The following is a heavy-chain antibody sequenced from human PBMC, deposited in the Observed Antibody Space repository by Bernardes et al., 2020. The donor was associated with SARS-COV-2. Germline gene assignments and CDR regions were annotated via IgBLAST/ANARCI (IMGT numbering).Heavy chain of an antibody. J-gene: IGHJ4*02. D-gene: IGHD3-22*01. V-gene: IGHV3-23*03. CDR2: ISADGSKS. CDR3: VRDGRNYDVDY. CDR1: GFTFSSYA. Sequence: GGSLRLSCAASGFTFSSYAMSWVRQTPGKGLEWLTYISADGSKSYYEDSVRGRFTISRDNSRITMYLQMNSLGVEDSATYYCVRDGRNYDVDYWGQGAVVTVSS.